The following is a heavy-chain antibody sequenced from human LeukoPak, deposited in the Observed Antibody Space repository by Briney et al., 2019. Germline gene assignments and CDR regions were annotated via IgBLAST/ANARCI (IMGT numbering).Heavy chain of an antibody. V-gene: IGHV3-43*01. D-gene: IGHD3-10*01. CDR3: AKDHYYGSGSYSRWVYFDY. J-gene: IGHJ4*02. Sequence: GGSLRLSCAAAGFTFDDYTMHWVRQGPGKGLDWVSLISWDGGSTYYADSVKGRFTISRDNSKNSLYLQMNSLRTEDTALYFCAKDHYYGSGSYSRWVYFDYWGQGTLVTVSS. CDR2: ISWDGGST. CDR1: GFTFDDYT.